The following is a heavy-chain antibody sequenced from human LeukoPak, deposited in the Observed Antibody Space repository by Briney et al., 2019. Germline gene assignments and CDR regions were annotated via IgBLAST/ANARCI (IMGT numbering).Heavy chain of an antibody. V-gene: IGHV3-48*04. D-gene: IGHD1-26*01. CDR3: ARRSGSFYYYYYYMDV. CDR2: ISSSSTI. CDR1: GFTFSSYS. Sequence: GGSLRPSCAASGFTFSSYSMNWVRQAPGKGLEWVSYISSSSTIYYADSVKGRFTISRDNAKNSLYLQMNSLRAEDTAVYYCARRSGSFYYYYYYMDVWGKGTTVTVSS. J-gene: IGHJ6*03.